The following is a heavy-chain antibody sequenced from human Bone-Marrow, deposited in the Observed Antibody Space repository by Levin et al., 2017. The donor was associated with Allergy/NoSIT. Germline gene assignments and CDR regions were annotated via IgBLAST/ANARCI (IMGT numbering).Heavy chain of an antibody. CDR3: ARDRSSVTYNSWTMDV. CDR2: IGPGGDYI. CDR1: GFSFSSYA. D-gene: IGHD5-24*01. Sequence: GGSLRLSCTASGFSFSSYAVDWVRQAPGKGLQWVSSIGPGGDYIYYADSVKGRFTISRDNAKNSLHLQMNSLRDEDTAVYYCARDRSSVTYNSWTMDVWGQGTTVIVSS. V-gene: IGHV3-21*01. J-gene: IGHJ6*02.